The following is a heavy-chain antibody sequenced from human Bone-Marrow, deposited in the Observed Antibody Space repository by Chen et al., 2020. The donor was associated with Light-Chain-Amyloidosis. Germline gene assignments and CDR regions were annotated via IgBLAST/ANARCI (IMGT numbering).Heavy chain of an antibody. CDR3: ARSTPNSSGSYYDVFDY. CDR2: INHSGST. D-gene: IGHD3-10*01. Sequence: QVQLQQWGAGLLKPSETLSLTCAVYGGSFSGYYWSWIRQPPGKGLEWIGEINHSGSTNYNPSLKSRVTISVDTSKNQFSLKLSSVTAADTAVYYCARSTPNSSGSYYDVFDYWGQGTLVTVSS. CDR1: GGSFSGYY. V-gene: IGHV4-34*01. J-gene: IGHJ4*02.